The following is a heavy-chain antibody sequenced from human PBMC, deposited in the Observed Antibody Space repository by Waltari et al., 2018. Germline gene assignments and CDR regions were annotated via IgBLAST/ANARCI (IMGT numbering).Heavy chain of an antibody. Sequence: QVQLVQSGAEVKKPGASVKVSCKASGYTLTHHYIHRVRQAPGQGLEWMGWINPHSGDSKYAQKFQGRVSMTRDTSISTAYMELNRLKSDDTAVYYCAREAAATILPDYWGQGTLVTVSS. CDR2: INPHSGDS. V-gene: IGHV1-2*02. CDR1: GYTLTHHY. J-gene: IGHJ4*02. CDR3: AREAAATILPDY. D-gene: IGHD6-25*01.